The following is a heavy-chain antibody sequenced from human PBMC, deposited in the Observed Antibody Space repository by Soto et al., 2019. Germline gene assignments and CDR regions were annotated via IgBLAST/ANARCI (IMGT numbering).Heavy chain of an antibody. V-gene: IGHV3-23*01. Sequence: GGSLRLSCAASGVTFSSYAMSWVRQEPGKGLEWVSAISGSGGSTYYADSVKGRFTISRDNSKSTLYLQMNSLRAEDTAVYYCAKVPGIAAAGVFDYWGQGTLVTVSS. CDR2: ISGSGGST. D-gene: IGHD6-13*01. CDR3: AKVPGIAAAGVFDY. CDR1: GVTFSSYA. J-gene: IGHJ4*02.